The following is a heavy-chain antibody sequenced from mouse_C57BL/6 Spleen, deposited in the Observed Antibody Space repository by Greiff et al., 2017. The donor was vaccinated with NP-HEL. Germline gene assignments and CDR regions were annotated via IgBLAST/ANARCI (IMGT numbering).Heavy chain of an antibody. Sequence: EVQLQQSGPELVKPGASVKIPCKASGYTFTDYNMDWVKQSHGKSLEWIGDINPNNGGTIYNQKFKGKATLTVDKSSSTAYMELRSLTSEDTAVYYCARERITTVVEGAMDYWGQGTSVTVSS. V-gene: IGHV1-18*01. J-gene: IGHJ4*01. D-gene: IGHD1-1*01. CDR3: ARERITTVVEGAMDY. CDR1: GYTFTDYN. CDR2: INPNNGGT.